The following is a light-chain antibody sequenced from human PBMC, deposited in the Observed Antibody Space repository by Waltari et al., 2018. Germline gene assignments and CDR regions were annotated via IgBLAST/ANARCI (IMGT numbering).Light chain of an antibody. CDR2: GAS. CDR1: QTVRTTY. J-gene: IGKJ4*01. CDR3: QQYDISPLT. V-gene: IGKV3-20*01. Sequence: SPGDRATLSCRASQTVRTTYFAWYQQKPGQAPTLLLYGASSRATGIPDRFSGSGSGTDFSHTSSSLEPEDFAVYYCQQYDISPLTFGGGTKVEIK.